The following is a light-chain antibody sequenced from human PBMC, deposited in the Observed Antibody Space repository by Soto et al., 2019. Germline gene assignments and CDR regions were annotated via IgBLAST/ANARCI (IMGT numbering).Light chain of an antibody. V-gene: IGKV3-11*01. CDR2: DAY. CDR3: KQRHMWPIT. CDR1: QSVSDN. Sequence: EIVMTQSPATLSVSPGERATLSCRASQSVSDNLAWYQQKPGQGPRLLIYDAYNRATGIQPRFSGSGSGTDFTLTIRSLEPEDSAVYYCKQRHMWPITFGQGTRLEIK. J-gene: IGKJ5*01.